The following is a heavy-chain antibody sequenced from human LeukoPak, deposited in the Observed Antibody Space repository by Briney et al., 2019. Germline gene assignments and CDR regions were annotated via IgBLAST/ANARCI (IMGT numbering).Heavy chain of an antibody. CDR2: ISYDGSNK. CDR1: GFTFSSYA. J-gene: IGHJ4*02. CDR3: ARAAHSGWPPMSDFDY. V-gene: IGHV3-30-3*01. D-gene: IGHD6-19*01. Sequence: GRSLRPSCAASGFTFSSYAMHWVRQAPGKGLEWVAVISYDGSNKYYADSVKGRFTISRDNSKNTLYLQMNSLRAEDTAVYYCARAAHSGWPPMSDFDYWGQGTLVTVSS.